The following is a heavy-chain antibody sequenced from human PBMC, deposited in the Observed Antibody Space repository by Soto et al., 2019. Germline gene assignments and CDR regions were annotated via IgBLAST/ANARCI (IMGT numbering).Heavy chain of an antibody. CDR3: ARILTIFGVVITFDY. CDR1: GFSLSNARMG. Sequence: KESGPVLVNPTETLTLTCTVSGFSLSNARMGVSWIRQPPGKALEWLAHIFSNDEKSYSTSLKSRLTISKDTSKSQVVLTMTNMDPVDTATYYCARILTIFGVVITFDYWGQGTLVTVSS. J-gene: IGHJ4*02. D-gene: IGHD3-3*01. CDR2: IFSNDEK. V-gene: IGHV2-26*01.